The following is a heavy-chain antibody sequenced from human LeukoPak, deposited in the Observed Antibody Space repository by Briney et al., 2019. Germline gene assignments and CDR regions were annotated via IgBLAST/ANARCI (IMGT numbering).Heavy chain of an antibody. Sequence: PSETLSLTCTVSGDSISDYHWSWIRQPAGKGLEWIGRIINSGVTNYNPSLNSRVTISVDRSKNQFSLRLTSVTAADTAVYYCGTSEVGSSSYESYDYWGQGTRVTVSA. J-gene: IGHJ4*02. CDR3: GTSEVGSSSYESYDY. V-gene: IGHV4-4*07. CDR2: IINSGVT. CDR1: GDSISDYH. D-gene: IGHD1-26*01.